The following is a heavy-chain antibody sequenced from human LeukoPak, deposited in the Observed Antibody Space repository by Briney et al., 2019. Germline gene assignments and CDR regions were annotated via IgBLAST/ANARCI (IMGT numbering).Heavy chain of an antibody. V-gene: IGHV3-21*01. CDR2: MSSSSSYI. D-gene: IGHD2-15*01. CDR1: VFTFRSYS. Sequence: KPGGSLRLSCAASVFTFRSYSMNGVRQAPGKGLEGVSYMSSSSSYIYYADSVKALFTISRESPKNSLYLQMNSLIPEDGCCFFFARDRYCSGGSCANWLDRWGQGTLVTVSS. CDR3: ARDRYCSGGSCANWLDR. J-gene: IGHJ5*02.